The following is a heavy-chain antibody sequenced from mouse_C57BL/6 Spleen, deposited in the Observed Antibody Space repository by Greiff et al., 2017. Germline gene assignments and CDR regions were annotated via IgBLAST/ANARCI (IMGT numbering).Heavy chain of an antibody. CDR3: ARGPDYYGSSSAWFAY. V-gene: IGHV3-1*01. J-gene: IGHJ3*01. D-gene: IGHD1-1*01. Sequence: EVHLVESGPGMVKPSQSLSLTCTVTGYSITSGYDWHWIRHFPGNKLEWMGYISYSGSTNYNPSLKSRISITHDTSKNHFFLKLNSVTTEDTATYYCARGPDYYGSSSAWFAYWGQGTLVTVSA. CDR2: ISYSGST. CDR1: GYSITSGYD.